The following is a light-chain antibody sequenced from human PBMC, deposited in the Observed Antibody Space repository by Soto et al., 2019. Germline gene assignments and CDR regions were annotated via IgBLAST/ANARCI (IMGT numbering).Light chain of an antibody. J-gene: IGKJ1*01. V-gene: IGKV1-27*01. Sequence: DIQMTQSPSSLSAPVGDRVTITCRASQDMGNYLAWYQQKPGKVPNLLIYDVSSLESGVPSRFSGSGSGTDFTLTISSLQPEDVATYYCQKYDSAPWTFGQGTKVDIK. CDR2: DVS. CDR3: QKYDSAPWT. CDR1: QDMGNY.